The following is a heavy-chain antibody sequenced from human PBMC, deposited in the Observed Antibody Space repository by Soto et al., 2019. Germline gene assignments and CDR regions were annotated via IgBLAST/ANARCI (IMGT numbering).Heavy chain of an antibody. D-gene: IGHD3-22*01. CDR3: ARRAYSSGPCDP. Sequence: PGESLKISCKASGYNFHNYWIAWVRQLPGKVLEWKAMIYPGDSDTKCSPSFWGRVVISADKAANTAYLQWSSVQASADAIYYGARRAYSSGPCDPWGHGTLVTVSS. CDR2: IYPGDSDT. V-gene: IGHV5-51*01. J-gene: IGHJ5*02. CDR1: GYNFHNYW.